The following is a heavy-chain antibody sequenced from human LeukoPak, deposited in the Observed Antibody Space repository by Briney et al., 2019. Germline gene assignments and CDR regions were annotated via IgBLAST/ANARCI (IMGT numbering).Heavy chain of an antibody. CDR3: ARQERIIVATTGELGY. J-gene: IGHJ4*02. V-gene: IGHV4-39*01. CDR1: GGSISSSSYD. Sequence: SETLSLTCTVSGGSISSSSYDWGWIRQPPGKGLEWIGSIYYSGSTYYNPSLKSRVTISVDTSKNQFSLKLSPVTAADTAVYYCARQERIIVATTGELGYWGQGTLVTVSS. CDR2: IYYSGST. D-gene: IGHD5-12*01.